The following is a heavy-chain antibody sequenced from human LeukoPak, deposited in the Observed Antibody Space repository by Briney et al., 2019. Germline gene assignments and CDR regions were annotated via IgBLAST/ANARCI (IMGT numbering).Heavy chain of an antibody. CDR3: ARHITVTYDAFDL. D-gene: IGHD6-19*01. CDR1: GGSISSSSYY. CDR2: IYLSGTT. V-gene: IGHV4-39*01. Sequence: SETLSLTCTVSGGSISSSSYYWDWIRQPPGQRLEWIGSIYLSGTTYYNPSLKSRVSISVDTSKNQFSLKISSVTAADTAVYYCARHITVTYDAFDLWGRGTMVTVSS. J-gene: IGHJ3*01.